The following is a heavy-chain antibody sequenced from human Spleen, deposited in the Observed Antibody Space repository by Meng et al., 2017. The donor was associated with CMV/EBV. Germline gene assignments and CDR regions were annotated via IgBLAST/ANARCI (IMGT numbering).Heavy chain of an antibody. D-gene: IGHD2-2*01. Sequence: GGSLRLSCAASGFTFSSYAMSWVRQAPGKGLEWVSAISGSGGSTYYADSVKGRFTISRDNSKNTLYLQMNSLRAEDTAVYYCASGYCSSTSCSYDAFDIWGQGTMVTVSS. CDR1: GFTFSSYA. V-gene: IGHV3-23*01. J-gene: IGHJ3*02. CDR2: ISGSGGST. CDR3: ASGYCSSTSCSYDAFDI.